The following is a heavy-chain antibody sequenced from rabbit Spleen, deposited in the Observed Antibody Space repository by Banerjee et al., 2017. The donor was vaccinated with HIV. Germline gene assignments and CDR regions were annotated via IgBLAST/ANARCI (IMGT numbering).Heavy chain of an antibody. Sequence: QEQLVESGGGLVKPEGSLKLSCTASGFSFSNKAVMCWVRQAPGKGLEWIACINAVTGKAVYASWAKGRFTFSKTSSTTVTLQMTSLTAADTATYFCARDLDAVIGWNFNLWGPGTLVTVS. CDR3: ARDLDAVIGWNFNL. D-gene: IGHD1-1*01. CDR1: GFSFSNKAV. J-gene: IGHJ4*01. V-gene: IGHV1S45*01. CDR2: INAVTGKA.